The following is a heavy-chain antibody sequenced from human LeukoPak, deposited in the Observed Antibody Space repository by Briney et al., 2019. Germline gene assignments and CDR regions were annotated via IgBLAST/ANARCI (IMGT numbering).Heavy chain of an antibody. D-gene: IGHD2-15*01. J-gene: IGHJ5*02. Sequence: SETLSLTCTVSSGSISSSSYYWAWIRQPPGKGLECIGSIYYSGSTSYNPSLKSRVTISVDTSKNHFSLKLSSVTAADTAVYYCARGTVGYCSGGSCQGWFGPWGQGTLVTVSS. CDR1: SGSISSSSYY. CDR2: IYYSGST. V-gene: IGHV4-39*07. CDR3: ARGTVGYCSGGSCQGWFGP.